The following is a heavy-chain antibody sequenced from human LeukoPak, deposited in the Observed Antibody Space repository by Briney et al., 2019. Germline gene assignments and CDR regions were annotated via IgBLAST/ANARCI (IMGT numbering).Heavy chain of an antibody. J-gene: IGHJ6*02. CDR2: ISYDGSNK. CDR3: AKFGTIVSPYYYYGMDV. Sequence: PGRSLRLSCAASGFTFSSYGMHWVRQAPGKGLEWVALISYDGSNKYYADSVKGRFTISRDNSKNTLYLQMNSLRAEDTAVYYCAKFGTIVSPYYYYGMDVWGQGTTVTVSS. V-gene: IGHV3-30*18. CDR1: GFTFSSYG. D-gene: IGHD1-26*01.